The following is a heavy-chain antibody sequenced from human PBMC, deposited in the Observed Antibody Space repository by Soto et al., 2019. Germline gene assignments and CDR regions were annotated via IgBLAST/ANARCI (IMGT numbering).Heavy chain of an antibody. V-gene: IGHV1-8*01. D-gene: IGHD6-25*01. CDR3: ARGSGAGGLDWFDP. J-gene: IGHJ5*02. Sequence: QVQLVQSGAEVKKPGASVKVSCKASGYTFINHDSNWVRQAPGQGLEWMGWMNAETGNAGYAQIFQGRVTMTRDTSINTAYMELSSLTSEDTAVYFCARGSGAGGLDWFDPWGQGTLVTVSS. CDR2: MNAETGNA. CDR1: GYTFINHD.